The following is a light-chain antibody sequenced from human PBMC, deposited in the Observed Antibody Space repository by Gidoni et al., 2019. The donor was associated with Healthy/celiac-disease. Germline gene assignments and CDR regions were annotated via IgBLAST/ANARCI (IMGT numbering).Light chain of an antibody. CDR3: QQRSNWLFT. CDR1: QSVSSY. Sequence: EIVLTQSPATLSLSPGERATLACRASQSVSSYLAWYQQKPGQAPRLLIYAAANRATGIPDRFSGSGSGTDFTLTISSLEPEDCAVYYCQQRSNWLFTFGPGTKVDIK. CDR2: AAA. J-gene: IGKJ3*01. V-gene: IGKV3-11*01.